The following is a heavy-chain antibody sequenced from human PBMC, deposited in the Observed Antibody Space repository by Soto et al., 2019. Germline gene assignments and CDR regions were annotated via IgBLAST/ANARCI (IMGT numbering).Heavy chain of an antibody. J-gene: IGHJ5*02. CDR1: GGSISSGDYY. D-gene: IGHD2-2*01. CDR3: ARVVRFCSSTSCRGRNWFDP. V-gene: IGHV4-30-4*01. Sequence: QVQLQESGPGLVEPSQTLSLTCSVSGGSISSGDYYWSWIRQPPGKGLEWIGYMFYVGATYYNPSLKSRVTISADTSKNQFYLKLSSVTAADTAVYHCARVVRFCSSTSCRGRNWFDPWGQGTLVTVSS. CDR2: MFYVGAT.